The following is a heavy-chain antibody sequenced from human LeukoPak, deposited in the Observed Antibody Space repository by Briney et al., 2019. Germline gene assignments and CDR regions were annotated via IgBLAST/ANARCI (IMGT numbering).Heavy chain of an antibody. Sequence: GGSLRLSCAASGFTLSSYAMSWVRQAPGKGLEWVSAISVSGNTYHANSVKGRFTISRDSSKNTLYLQMNRLRAEDAAVYYCAKAPVTTCSGAYCYPFDYWGQGTLVTVSS. D-gene: IGHD2-21*01. CDR3: AKAPVTTCSGAYCYPFDY. CDR1: GFTLSSYA. V-gene: IGHV3-23*01. J-gene: IGHJ4*02. CDR2: ISVSGNT.